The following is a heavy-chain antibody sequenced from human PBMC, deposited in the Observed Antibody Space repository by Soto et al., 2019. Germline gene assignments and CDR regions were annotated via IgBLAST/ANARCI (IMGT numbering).Heavy chain of an antibody. Sequence: QVQLVQSGAEVKKPGSSVKVSCKASGGTFSSYAISWVRQAPGQGLEWMGGIIPIFGTANYAQKFQGSVTIPADQSTSTAYMELSSLRSQATAVYYGPRTAILQLRFNWFDPWGPGSLVTGSS. CDR2: IIPIFGTA. J-gene: IGHJ5*02. CDR3: PRTAILQLRFNWFDP. D-gene: IGHD3-3*01. CDR1: GGTFSSYA. V-gene: IGHV1-69*01.